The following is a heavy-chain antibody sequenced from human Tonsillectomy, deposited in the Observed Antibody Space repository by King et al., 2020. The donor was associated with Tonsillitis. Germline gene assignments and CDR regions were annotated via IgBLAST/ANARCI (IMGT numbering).Heavy chain of an antibody. V-gene: IGHV3-66*01. CDR1: GFTVSGNY. CDR2: IYSGTYT. CDR3: TRDHHPASYYYMEV. J-gene: IGHJ6*03. Sequence: VQLVESGGGLVQPGGSLRLSCAASGFTVSGNYMGWVRQPPGRGLEWVSVIYSGTYTHYADSVKGRFTISADSSKNTRYLQMNSLRAEDTAVYYCTRDHHPASYYYMEVWGKGTTVTVSS.